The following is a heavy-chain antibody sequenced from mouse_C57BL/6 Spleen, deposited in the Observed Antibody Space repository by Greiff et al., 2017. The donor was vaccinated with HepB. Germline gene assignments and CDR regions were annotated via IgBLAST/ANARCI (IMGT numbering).Heavy chain of an antibody. CDR3: TRHDGNTWFAY. D-gene: IGHD2-1*01. Sequence: QVQLQQSGAELVRPGASVTLSCKASGYTFTDYEMHWVKQTPVHGLEWIGAIDPETGGTAYNQKFKGKAILTADKSSRTAYMELRSLTSEDSAVYYCTRHDGNTWFAYWGQGTLVTVSA. J-gene: IGHJ3*01. V-gene: IGHV1-15*01. CDR2: IDPETGGT. CDR1: GYTFTDYE.